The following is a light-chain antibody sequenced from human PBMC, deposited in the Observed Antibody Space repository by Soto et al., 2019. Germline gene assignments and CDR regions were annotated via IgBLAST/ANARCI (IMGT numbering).Light chain of an antibody. J-gene: IGKJ4*01. Sequence: EIVLTQSPATLSLSPGERATLSCRASQSLNSYLAWFQQKPGQAPRLLIYDASNRATGIPARFSGSGSGTDSTLTISSLEPADFAVYYCQQRRDWPLTFGGGTKVEIK. CDR3: QQRRDWPLT. CDR2: DAS. V-gene: IGKV3-11*01. CDR1: QSLNSY.